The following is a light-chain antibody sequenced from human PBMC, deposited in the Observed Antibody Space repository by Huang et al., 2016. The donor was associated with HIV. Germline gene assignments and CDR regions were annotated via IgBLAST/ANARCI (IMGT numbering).Light chain of an antibody. V-gene: IGKV3-11*01. Sequence: EIVLTQSPATLSLSTGERATLPCRASQSVGGNLAWYQQKPGQTPRLLIYGASTRASTIPARFSGSGSGTDFTLTISSLEPEDFAVYYCQQRANWPPTFGGGTKVEIK. J-gene: IGKJ4*01. CDR1: QSVGGN. CDR2: GAS. CDR3: QQRANWPPT.